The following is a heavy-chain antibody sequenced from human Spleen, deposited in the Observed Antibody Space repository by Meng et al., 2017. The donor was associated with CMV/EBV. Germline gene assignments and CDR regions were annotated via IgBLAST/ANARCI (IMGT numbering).Heavy chain of an antibody. CDR3: ARLDGGNSLR. CDR2: IYYSEST. D-gene: IGHD4-23*01. CDR1: GGSISSSSYY. V-gene: IGHV4-39*07. Sequence: QGSGPGLVKPSQTLALTCTGPGGSISSSSYYWGWIRQPPGKGLEWSGGIYYSESTYYNPSLKSRVTISVDTSKTQFSLRLSSVTAADTAVYYCARLDGGNSLRWGQGTLVTVLL. J-gene: IGHJ4*02.